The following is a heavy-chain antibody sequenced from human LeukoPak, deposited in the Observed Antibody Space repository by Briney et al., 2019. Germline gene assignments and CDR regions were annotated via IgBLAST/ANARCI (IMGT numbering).Heavy chain of an antibody. Sequence: GESLKISCMASGYSFTIYWIGWVRQMPGKGLEWMAIIYPADSDTRYSPSFQGQVTISADKSISTAYLQWSSLKASDTAMYYCARQVDGGFDYWGQGTLVTVSS. CDR3: ARQVDGGFDY. J-gene: IGHJ4*02. V-gene: IGHV5-51*01. D-gene: IGHD2-15*01. CDR1: GYSFTIYW. CDR2: IYPADSDT.